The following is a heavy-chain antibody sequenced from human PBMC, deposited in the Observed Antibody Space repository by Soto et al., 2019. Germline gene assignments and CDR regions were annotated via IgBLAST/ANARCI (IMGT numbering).Heavy chain of an antibody. J-gene: IGHJ6*02. CDR2: ILPVFGTT. CDR3: ARDPDEVVGTDYHYYGMDV. D-gene: IGHD1-26*01. CDR1: GDTSSNYG. Sequence: VKVSCQASGDTSSNYGVSWVRQAPGQGLEWMGGILPVFGTTTYARNFQGRITITADKSTSTVYMELTSLRSDDTATYYCARDPDEVVGTDYHYYGMDVWDQGATVTVSS. V-gene: IGHV1-69*06.